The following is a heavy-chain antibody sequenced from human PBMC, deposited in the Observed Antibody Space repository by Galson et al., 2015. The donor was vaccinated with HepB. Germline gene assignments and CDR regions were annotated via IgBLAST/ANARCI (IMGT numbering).Heavy chain of an antibody. D-gene: IGHD6-6*01. J-gene: IGHJ5*02. CDR1: GYTFTSYG. CDR2: ISAYNGNT. V-gene: IGHV1-18*01. Sequence: SVKVSCKASGYTFTSYGISWVRQAPGQGLEWMGWISAYNGNTNYAQKLQGRVTMTTDTSTSTAYMELRSLRSDDTAVYYCARDSRIAAPRQIWFDPWGQGTLVTVSS. CDR3: ARDSRIAAPRQIWFDP.